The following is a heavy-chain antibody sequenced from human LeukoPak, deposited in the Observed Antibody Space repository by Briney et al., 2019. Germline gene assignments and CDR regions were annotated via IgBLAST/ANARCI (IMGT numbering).Heavy chain of an antibody. J-gene: IGHJ4*02. D-gene: IGHD1-26*01. V-gene: IGHV3-11*01. CDR3: AKDRRLVGANYYFDY. CDR1: GFTFSDYY. CDR2: ISSGGSTI. Sequence: GGSLRLSCAASGFTFSDYYMSWIRQAPGKGLEWISYISSGGSTIYYADSMKGRFTISRDNSKNTLYLQMNSLRAEDTAVYYCAKDRRLVGANYYFDYWGQGTLVTVSS.